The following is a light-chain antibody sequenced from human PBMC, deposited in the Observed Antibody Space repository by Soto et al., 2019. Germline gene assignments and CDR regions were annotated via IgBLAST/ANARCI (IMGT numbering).Light chain of an antibody. Sequence: DIQMTQSPSYLSASVGDRVTITCRASQRISSYLNWYQQKPGKAPKLLISAASSLRSGVLSRFSGSGYETDFSVTISSLQPEDAATYYCQQSYSTPVTFGQGTKLEIK. CDR2: AAS. CDR3: QQSYSTPVT. J-gene: IGKJ2*01. V-gene: IGKV1-39*01. CDR1: QRISSY.